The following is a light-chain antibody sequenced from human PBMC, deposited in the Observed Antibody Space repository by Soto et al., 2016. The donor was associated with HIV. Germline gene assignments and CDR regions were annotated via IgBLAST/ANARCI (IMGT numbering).Light chain of an antibody. V-gene: IGKV1-5*03. Sequence: DIQMTQSPSTLSASVGDRVTITCRASQSISSWVAWYQQKPGKAPNLLIYKASNLESGVPSRFSGGGSGTEFTLSINSLQPDDFATYYCQQFGNKPYTFGQGTKLEIK. J-gene: IGKJ2*01. CDR1: QSISSW. CDR3: QQFGNKPYT. CDR2: KAS.